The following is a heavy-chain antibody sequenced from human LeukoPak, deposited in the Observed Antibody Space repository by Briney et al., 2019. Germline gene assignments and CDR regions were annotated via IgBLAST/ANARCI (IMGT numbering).Heavy chain of an antibody. CDR2: IYYSGST. J-gene: IGHJ4*02. Sequence: TSETLSLTCTVSGGSISSYYWSWIRQPPGKGLEWIGYIYYSGSTNYNPSLKSRVTISVDTSKNQFSLKLSSVTAADTAVYYCARGGYYYDSSGYPHYWGQGTLVTVSS. D-gene: IGHD3-22*01. CDR1: GGSISSYY. V-gene: IGHV4-59*01. CDR3: ARGGYYYDSSGYPHY.